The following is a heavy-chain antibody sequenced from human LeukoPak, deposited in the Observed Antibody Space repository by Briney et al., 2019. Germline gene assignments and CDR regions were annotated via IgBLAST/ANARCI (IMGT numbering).Heavy chain of an antibody. Sequence: PSETLSLTCTVSGGSMSHYNWGWIRQPPGKGLEWIGYIYYSGSTNYNPSLKSRLTISVDTSKNQFSLGLTSMTAADTAVYYCATHEGITVNPFDIWGQGTMVTVSS. CDR2: IYYSGST. CDR1: GGSMSHYN. CDR3: ATHEGITVNPFDI. J-gene: IGHJ3*02. V-gene: IGHV4-59*08. D-gene: IGHD3-10*01.